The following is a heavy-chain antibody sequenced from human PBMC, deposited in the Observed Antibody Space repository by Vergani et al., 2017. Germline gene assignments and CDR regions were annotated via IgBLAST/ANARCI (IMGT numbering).Heavy chain of an antibody. Sequence: QVQLVQSGAEVKKPGSSVKVSCKASGGTFSSYAISWVRQAPGQGLEWMGGIIPIFGTANYAQKFQGRVTITADESTSTAYMELSSLRSEDTAVYYCARVRIAAAGTQYYYYGMDVWGQGTTVTVSS. J-gene: IGHJ6*02. D-gene: IGHD6-13*01. CDR3: ARVRIAAAGTQYYYYGMDV. CDR2: IIPIFGTA. V-gene: IGHV1-69*12. CDR1: GGTFSSYA.